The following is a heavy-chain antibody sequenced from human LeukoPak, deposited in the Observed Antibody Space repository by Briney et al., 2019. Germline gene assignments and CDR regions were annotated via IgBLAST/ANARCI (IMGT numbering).Heavy chain of an antibody. CDR3: AIPPFGPHPTDY. J-gene: IGHJ4*02. Sequence: SETLSLTCTVSGGSISSSSYYWGWIRQPPGKGLEWIGSIYYSGSTYYNPSLKSRVTISVDTSKNQFSLKLSSVTAADTAVYYCAIPPFGPHPTDYWGQGTLVTVSS. V-gene: IGHV4-39*01. D-gene: IGHD3-16*01. CDR2: IYYSGST. CDR1: GGSISSSSYY.